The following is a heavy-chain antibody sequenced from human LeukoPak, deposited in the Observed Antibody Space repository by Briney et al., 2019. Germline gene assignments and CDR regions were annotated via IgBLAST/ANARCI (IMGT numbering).Heavy chain of an antibody. J-gene: IGHJ3*02. CDR1: GFTFSSYE. V-gene: IGHV3-48*03. Sequence: PGGSLRLSCAASGFTFSSYEMNWVRQAPRKGLEWVSYIRSSGSTIYYADAVKGRFTISRDDAKNSLYLQMNSLRPGDTSLYYCAREVLYSGRAFDTWGQGTMVTVSS. D-gene: IGHD1-26*01. CDR2: IRSSGSTI. CDR3: AREVLYSGRAFDT.